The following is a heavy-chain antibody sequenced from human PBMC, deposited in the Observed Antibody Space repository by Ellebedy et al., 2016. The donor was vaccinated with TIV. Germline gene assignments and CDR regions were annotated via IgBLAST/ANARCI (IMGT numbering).Heavy chain of an antibody. CDR2: IKQDGSEK. CDR1: GFTFSDYW. J-gene: IGHJ6*02. CDR3: AREGDTAMVHGLDV. D-gene: IGHD5-18*01. V-gene: IGHV3-7*03. Sequence: GESLKISCAASGFTFSDYWMSWVRQAPGKGLEWVANIKQDGSEKWYVDSVKGRFTISRDNAKNSVYLQMNSLRAGDTAVYYCAREGDTAMVHGLDVWGQGTAVTVSS.